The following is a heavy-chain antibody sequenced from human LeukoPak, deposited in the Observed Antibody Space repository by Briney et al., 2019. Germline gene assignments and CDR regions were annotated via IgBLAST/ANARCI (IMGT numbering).Heavy chain of an antibody. CDR3: ARDGGYCSGGSCSDAFDI. V-gene: IGHV3-66*01. J-gene: IGHJ3*02. CDR2: IYSGGST. Sequence: PGGSLRLSCAASGFTVSSNYMSWVRQAPGEGLEWGSVIYSGGSTYYADSVKGRFTISRDNSKNTLYLQMNSLRAEDTAVYYCARDGGYCSGGSCSDAFDIWGQGTMVTVSS. CDR1: GFTVSSNY. D-gene: IGHD2-15*01.